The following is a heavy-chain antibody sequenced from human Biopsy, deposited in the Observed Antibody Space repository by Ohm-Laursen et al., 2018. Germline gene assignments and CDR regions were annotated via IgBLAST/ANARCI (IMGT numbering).Heavy chain of an antibody. CDR2: IYSSGRT. V-gene: IGHV4-4*07. CDR1: GGSISDYF. J-gene: IGHJ6*02. Sequence: GTLSLTCTVSGGSISDYFWSWIRQPAAKGLEYIGRIYSSGRTFYNPSLKSRVTMSVATSDNQFSLKLSSVTAADTAIYYCARGSGYFKLDVWGQGTTVTASS. CDR3: ARGSGYFKLDV. D-gene: IGHD5-12*01.